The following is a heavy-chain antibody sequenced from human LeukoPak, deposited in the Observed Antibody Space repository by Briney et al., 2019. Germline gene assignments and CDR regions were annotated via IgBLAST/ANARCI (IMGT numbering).Heavy chain of an antibody. CDR1: GFTVSSNY. Sequence: GGSLRLSCAASGFTVSSNYKSWVRQAPGKGLEWVSVIYSGGSTYYADSVKGRFTISRDNSKNTLYLQMNSLRAEDTAVYYCARAQPSGWYFYFDYWGQGTLVTVSS. D-gene: IGHD6-19*01. CDR2: IYSGGST. CDR3: ARAQPSGWYFYFDY. J-gene: IGHJ4*02. V-gene: IGHV3-53*01.